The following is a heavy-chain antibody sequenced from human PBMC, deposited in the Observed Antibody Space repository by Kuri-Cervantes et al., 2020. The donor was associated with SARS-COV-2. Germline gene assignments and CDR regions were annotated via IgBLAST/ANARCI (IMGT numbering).Heavy chain of an antibody. CDR2: ISSSDSTT. D-gene: IGHD6-13*01. V-gene: IGHV3-11*01. CDR3: SRDQVSAAGTANY. CDR1: GGSISSYY. Sequence: LSLTCTVSGGSISSYYMSWIRQAPGKGLEWISYISSSDSTTYYADSVKGRFTISRDNAKRTLFLQMNSLRVDDTAVYYCSRDQVSAAGTANYWGQGALVTVSS. J-gene: IGHJ4*02.